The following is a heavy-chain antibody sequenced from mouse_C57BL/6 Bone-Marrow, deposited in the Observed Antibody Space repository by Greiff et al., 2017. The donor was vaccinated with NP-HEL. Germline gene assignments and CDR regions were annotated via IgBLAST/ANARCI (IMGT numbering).Heavy chain of an antibody. D-gene: IGHD4-1*01. Sequence: EVHLVESGGGLVQPGGSLSLSCAASGFTFTDYYMSWVRQPPGKALEWLGFIRNKANGYTTEYSASVKGRFTISRDNSQSILYLQLNALRAEDSAPYYRARSPKLGRWFAYWGQGTLVTVSA. CDR1: GFTFTDYY. CDR3: ARSPKLGRWFAY. CDR2: IRNKANGYTT. J-gene: IGHJ3*01. V-gene: IGHV7-3*01.